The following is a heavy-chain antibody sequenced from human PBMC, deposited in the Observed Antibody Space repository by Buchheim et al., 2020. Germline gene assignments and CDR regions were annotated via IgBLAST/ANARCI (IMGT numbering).Heavy chain of an antibody. CDR2: INWDDDK. CDR3: ARSTFYDFWNGPDY. V-gene: IGHV2-70*01. D-gene: IGHD3-3*01. Sequence: QVTLKESGPALVKPTQTLTLTCSFSGFSLRISGMCLNWIRQPPGKALEWLAVINWDDDKYYSTSLKTRLTISKATSKNQAVLTMTNMDPVDTATYYCARSTFYDFWNGPDYWGPGTL. CDR1: GFSLRISGMC. J-gene: IGHJ1*01.